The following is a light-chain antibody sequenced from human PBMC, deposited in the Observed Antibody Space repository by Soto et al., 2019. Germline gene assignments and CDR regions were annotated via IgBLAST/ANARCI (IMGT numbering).Light chain of an antibody. Sequence: QSALTQPASVSGSPGQSITISCTGTSRDVGIYNYVSWYQHHPGKAPKLLIYEVSNRPSGVSDRFSGSKSGNTASLTISGLQPEDEADYYCSSYAGPYTLLFGGGTKVTVL. CDR1: SRDVGIYNY. CDR2: EVS. J-gene: IGLJ2*01. CDR3: SSYAGPYTLL. V-gene: IGLV2-14*01.